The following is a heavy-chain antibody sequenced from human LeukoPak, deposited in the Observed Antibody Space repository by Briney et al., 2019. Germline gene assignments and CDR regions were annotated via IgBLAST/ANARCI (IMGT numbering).Heavy chain of an antibody. Sequence: PSETLSLTCAVYGGSFSGYYWSWIRQPPGKGLEWIGEINHSGSTNYNPSLKSRVTISVDTSKNQFSLKLSSVTTADTAVYYCAKEGYSSWGQGTLVTVSS. CDR3: AKEGYSS. CDR1: GGSFSGYY. J-gene: IGHJ4*02. V-gene: IGHV4-34*01. CDR2: INHSGST. D-gene: IGHD6-13*01.